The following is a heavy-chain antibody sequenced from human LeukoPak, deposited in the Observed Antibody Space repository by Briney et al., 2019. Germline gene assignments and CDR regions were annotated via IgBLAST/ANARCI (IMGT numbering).Heavy chain of an antibody. J-gene: IGHJ3*01. D-gene: IGHD1-1*01. Sequence: SQTLSLTCAISGDSVSSNRATWNWIRQSPSRGLEWLGRTYYGSGWSIEYPSSVRSRITIHSDTSRNQFSLQVTSVTPEDTAVYYCARSNEVGAFDVWGQGIMVIVSS. V-gene: IGHV6-1*01. CDR3: ARSNEVGAFDV. CDR1: GDSVSSNRAT. CDR2: TYYGSGWSI.